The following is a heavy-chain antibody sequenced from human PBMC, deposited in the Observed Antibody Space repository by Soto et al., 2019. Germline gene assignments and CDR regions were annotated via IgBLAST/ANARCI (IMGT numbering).Heavy chain of an antibody. CDR1: GFTFSSYE. Sequence: EVQLVESGGGSVQPGGSLRLSCAASGFTFSSYEMNWVRQAPGKGLEWVSYISSSGSTIYYADSVKGRFTISRDNAKNSLYLQMNSLRAEDTAVYYCARGRELGNYYYYYGMDVWGQGTTVTVSS. CDR3: ARGRELGNYYYYYGMDV. J-gene: IGHJ6*02. V-gene: IGHV3-48*03. D-gene: IGHD3-10*01. CDR2: ISSSGSTI.